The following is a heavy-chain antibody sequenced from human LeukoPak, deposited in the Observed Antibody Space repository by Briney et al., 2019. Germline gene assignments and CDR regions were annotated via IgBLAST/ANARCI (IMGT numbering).Heavy chain of an antibody. V-gene: IGHV3-53*01. J-gene: IGHJ6*03. Sequence: QPGGSLRLSCAASGFTVSSNYMSWVRQAPGKGLEWVSVIYSGGSTYYADSVKGRFTISRDNSKNTLYLQMNSLRAEDTAVYYCARKMGWGCSGGSCYSASTGYYYMDVWGKGTTVTISS. CDR1: GFTVSSNY. CDR2: IYSGGST. CDR3: ARKMGWGCSGGSCYSASTGYYYMDV. D-gene: IGHD2-15*01.